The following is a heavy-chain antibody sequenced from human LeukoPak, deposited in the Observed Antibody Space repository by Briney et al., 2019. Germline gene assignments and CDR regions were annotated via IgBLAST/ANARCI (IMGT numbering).Heavy chain of an antibody. CDR2: IYYSGST. D-gene: IGHD3-22*01. CDR1: GGSISSYY. V-gene: IGHV4-59*01. Sequence: SETLSLTCTVSGGSISSYYWIWIRQPPGKGLEWIGYIYYSGSTNYNPSLKGRVTISLDTSKNQFSLRLSSVTAADTALYYCASRNYYDSSGYIDYWGQGTLVTVSS. CDR3: ASRNYYDSSGYIDY. J-gene: IGHJ4*02.